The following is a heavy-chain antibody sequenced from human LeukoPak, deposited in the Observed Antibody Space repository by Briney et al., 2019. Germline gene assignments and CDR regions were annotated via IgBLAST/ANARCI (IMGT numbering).Heavy chain of an antibody. CDR1: GGSFSTYY. Sequence: SETLSLTCTVSGGSFSTYYWSWIRQPPGKGLEWIGYIYYTGSTNYNPSLKSRVTISIDTSKNQFSLKLNSVTAADTAVYYCARDYSGWSEMDCWGQGALVTVSS. D-gene: IGHD6-19*01. CDR3: ARDYSGWSEMDC. J-gene: IGHJ4*02. CDR2: IYYTGST. V-gene: IGHV4-59*01.